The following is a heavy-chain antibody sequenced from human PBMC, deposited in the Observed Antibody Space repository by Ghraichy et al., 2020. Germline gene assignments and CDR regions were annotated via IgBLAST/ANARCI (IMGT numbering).Heavy chain of an antibody. CDR1: GFTFSSYA. J-gene: IGHJ4*02. CDR2: ISGSGGST. CDR3: AKGRRRLWFGESDY. V-gene: IGHV3-23*01. Sequence: GESLNISCAASGFTFSSYAMSWVRQAPGKGLEWVSAISGSGGSTYYADSVKGRFTISRDNSKNTLYLQMNSLRAEDTAVYYCAKGRRRLWFGESDYWGQGTLVTVSS. D-gene: IGHD3-10*01.